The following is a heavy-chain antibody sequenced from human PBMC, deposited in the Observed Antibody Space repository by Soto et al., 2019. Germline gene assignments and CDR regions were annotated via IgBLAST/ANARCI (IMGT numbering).Heavy chain of an antibody. V-gene: IGHV4-31*03. CDR2: IHSSGSP. CDR3: ASSRTGGGTCEH. D-gene: IGHD2-8*02. Sequence: QVQLQESGPGLVKPSQTLSLTCTVSGDSISSVAYYWSWVRKLPGQGLEWIGYIHSSGSPYYTPSHKSRLTISIGTSENPFSLILNSVTAADTAVYYCASSRTGGGTCEHWGQGTLVTVSS. J-gene: IGHJ4*02. CDR1: GDSISSVAYY.